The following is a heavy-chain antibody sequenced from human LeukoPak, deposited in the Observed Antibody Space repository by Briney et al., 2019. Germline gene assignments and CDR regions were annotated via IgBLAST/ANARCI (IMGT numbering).Heavy chain of an antibody. Sequence: ASETLSLTCTVSGGSISSSSYYWGWIRQPPGKGLEWIGSIYYSGSTYYNPSLKSRVTISVDTSKNQFSLKLSSVTAADTAVYYCASLPLAYCGGDCYPLDYWGQGTLVTVSS. CDR3: ASLPLAYCGGDCYPLDY. V-gene: IGHV4-39*01. J-gene: IGHJ4*02. CDR2: IYYSGST. CDR1: GGSISSSSYY. D-gene: IGHD2-21*02.